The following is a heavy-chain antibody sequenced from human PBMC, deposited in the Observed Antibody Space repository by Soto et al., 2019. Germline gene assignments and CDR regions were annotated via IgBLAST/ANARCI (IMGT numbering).Heavy chain of an antibody. J-gene: IGHJ4*02. CDR2: ISSSSSYT. V-gene: IGHV3-11*06. Sequence: GGSLRLSCAASGFTFSDYYMSWIRQAPGKGLEWVSYISSSSSYTNYADSVKGRFTISRDNAKNSLYLQMNSLRAEDTAVYYCARQIWFGDPRQGVFDYWGQGTLVTVSS. CDR1: GFTFSDYY. D-gene: IGHD3-10*01. CDR3: ARQIWFGDPRQGVFDY.